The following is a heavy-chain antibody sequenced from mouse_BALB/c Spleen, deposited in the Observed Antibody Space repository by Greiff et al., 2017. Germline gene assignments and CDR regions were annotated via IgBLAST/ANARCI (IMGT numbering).Heavy chain of an antibody. D-gene: IGHD1-2*01. V-gene: IGHV5-6-5*01. CDR1: GFTFSSYA. Sequence: EVKLVESGGGLVKPGGSLKLSCAASGFTFSSYAMSWVRQTPEKRLEWVASISSGGSTYYPDSVKGRFTISRDNARNILYLQMSSLRSEDTAMYYCARGGYYGLYYAMDYWGQGTSVTVSS. CDR3: ARGGYYGLYYAMDY. CDR2: ISSGGST. J-gene: IGHJ4*01.